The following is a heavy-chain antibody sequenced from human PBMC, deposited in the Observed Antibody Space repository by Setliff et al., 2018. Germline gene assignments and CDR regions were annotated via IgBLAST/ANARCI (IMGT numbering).Heavy chain of an antibody. V-gene: IGHV3-33*08. CDR1: GFTFSSYR. J-gene: IGHJ6*04. CDR3: ARGIVVVPAALDV. D-gene: IGHD2-2*01. Sequence: PGGSLRLSCAASGFTFSSYRMHWVRQAPGKGLEWVAVIWDDGVKKYHADSVKGRFTISRDNSKNTLYLQMNSLRAEDTAVYYCARGIVVVPAALDVWSKGTTVTVSS. CDR2: IWDDGVKK.